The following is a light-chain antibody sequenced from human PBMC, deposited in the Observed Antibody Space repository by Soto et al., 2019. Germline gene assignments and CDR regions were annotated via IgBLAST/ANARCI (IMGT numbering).Light chain of an antibody. CDR1: SSDVGDYKY. J-gene: IGLJ1*01. CDR2: EVS. CDR3: SSYTSNKNV. V-gene: IGLV2-14*01. Sequence: QSVLTQPASVSGSPGQSITISCTGSSSDVGDYKYVSWYQQHPGKAPKLMIYEVSNRPSGGSHRFSGSKSGDTASLTISGLQAEDEADYYCSSYTSNKNVFGTGTKVTVL.